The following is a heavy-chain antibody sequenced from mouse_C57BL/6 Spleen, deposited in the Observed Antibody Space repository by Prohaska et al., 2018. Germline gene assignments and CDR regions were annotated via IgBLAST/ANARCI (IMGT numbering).Heavy chain of an antibody. V-gene: IGHV1-15*01. Sequence: QVQLQQSGVELVRPGASVTLSCKASGYTLTDSEMHWVKQTSVHGLEWIGAIHPETGGTAYNQKFKAKAILTVDKSSRTAYMELRSLTSEDSAVYYCTRGNYVDWGQGTTLTVSS. CDR1: GYTLTDSE. D-gene: IGHD2-1*01. J-gene: IGHJ2*01. CDR2: IHPETGGT. CDR3: TRGNYVD.